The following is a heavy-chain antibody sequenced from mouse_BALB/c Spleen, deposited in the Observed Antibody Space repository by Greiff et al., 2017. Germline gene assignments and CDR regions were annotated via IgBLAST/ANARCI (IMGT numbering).Heavy chain of an antibody. Sequence: EVQVVESGGDLVKPGGSLKLSCAASGFTFSSYGMSWVRQTPDKRLEWVATISSGGSYTYYPDSVKGRFTISRDNAKNTLYLQMSSLKSEDTAMYYCARRGSSLFYAMDYWGQGTSVTVSS. V-gene: IGHV5-6*01. CDR3: ARRGSSLFYAMDY. J-gene: IGHJ4*01. CDR2: ISSGGSYT. CDR1: GFTFSSYG. D-gene: IGHD1-1*01.